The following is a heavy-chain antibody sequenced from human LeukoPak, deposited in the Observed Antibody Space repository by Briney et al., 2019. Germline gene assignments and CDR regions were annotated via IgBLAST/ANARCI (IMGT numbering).Heavy chain of an antibody. CDR2: IYSGGDT. CDR3: ARDPPAVSTNTYG. J-gene: IGHJ1*01. Sequence: GGSLRLSCAVSGIIVSNNYMNWVRQAPGKGLEWVSLIYSGGDTDYADSVKGRFTISRDNSKNILYLQMNSLRVDDTAVYYCARDPPAVSTNTYGWGQGTLVTVSS. V-gene: IGHV3-66*01. D-gene: IGHD6-13*01. CDR1: GIIVSNNY.